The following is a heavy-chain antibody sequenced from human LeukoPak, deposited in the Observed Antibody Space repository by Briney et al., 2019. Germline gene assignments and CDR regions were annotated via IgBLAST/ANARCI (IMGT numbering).Heavy chain of an antibody. CDR2: IEQDGGEK. V-gene: IGHV3-7*01. CDR1: GFTLSSYW. CDR3: LRNDYHDPRRHDY. D-gene: IGHD3-16*01. J-gene: IGHJ4*02. Sequence: PGGSLSLTCAASGFTLSSYWMTWVRQAPGKGLEWVANIEQDGGEKYYVDSVKGRFTVSRDNAKNSLYLQMNSLRAEDTAMYYCLRNDYHDPRRHDYWGQGTLVTVSS.